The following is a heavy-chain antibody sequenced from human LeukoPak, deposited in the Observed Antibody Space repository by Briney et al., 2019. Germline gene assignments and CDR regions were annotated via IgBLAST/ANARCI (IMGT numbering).Heavy chain of an antibody. V-gene: IGHV1-18*01. D-gene: IGHD2-15*01. CDR1: GYPFTSYG. CDR2: ISTYNGNT. J-gene: IGHJ4*02. CDR3: ARDWVVGVVVVAAGY. Sequence: ASVKVSCKASGYPFTSYGISWVRQAPGQGLEWMGWISTYNGNTNYAQKFQDIVTMTTDTSTSTAYMELKSLRSDDRAVYYCARDWVVGVVVVAAGYWGQGTLVTVSS.